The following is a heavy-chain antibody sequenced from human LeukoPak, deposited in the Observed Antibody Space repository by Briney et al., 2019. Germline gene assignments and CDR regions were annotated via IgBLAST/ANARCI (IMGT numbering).Heavy chain of an antibody. J-gene: IGHJ5*02. CDR3: AKSQTRRLLRDQYQPNWFDP. Sequence: PGGSLRLSCAASGFTFSSYAMSWVRQAPGKGLEWVSAISGSGGSTYYADSVKGRFTISRDNSKNTLYLQMNSLRAEDTAVYYCAKSQTRRLLRDQYQPNWFDPWGQGTLVTVSS. CDR1: GFTFSSYA. CDR2: ISGSGGST. D-gene: IGHD2-2*01. V-gene: IGHV3-23*01.